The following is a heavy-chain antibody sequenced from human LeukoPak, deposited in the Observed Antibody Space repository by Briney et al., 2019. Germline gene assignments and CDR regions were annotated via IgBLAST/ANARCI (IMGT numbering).Heavy chain of an antibody. Sequence: GGSLRLSCAASGFTFSSYWMSWVRQAPGKGLEWVANIKQDGREKYYVDSVKGRFTISRDNAKNSLYLQMNSLRAEDTAVYYCARATVQLVLPIWFDPWGQGTLVTVSS. CDR1: GFTFSSYW. CDR3: ARATVQLVLPIWFDP. CDR2: IKQDGREK. D-gene: IGHD6-6*01. J-gene: IGHJ5*02. V-gene: IGHV3-7*01.